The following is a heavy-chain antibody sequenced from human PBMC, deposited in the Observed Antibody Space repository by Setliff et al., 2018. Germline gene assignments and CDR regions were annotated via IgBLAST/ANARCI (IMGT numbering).Heavy chain of an antibody. J-gene: IGHJ4*02. V-gene: IGHV3-7*01. CDR2: IKQDGSEK. D-gene: IGHD3-16*01. CDR3: ARDGGEY. Sequence: GESLKISCAASGFTFSRYWMSWVRQAPGKGLEWVANIKQDGSEKYYVDSVKGRLTISRDNAKNSLYLQMNSLRAEDTAVYYCARDGGEYWGQGTLVTVSS. CDR1: GFTFSRYW.